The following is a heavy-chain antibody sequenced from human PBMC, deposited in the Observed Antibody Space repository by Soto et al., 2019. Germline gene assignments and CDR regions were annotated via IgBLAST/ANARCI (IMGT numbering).Heavy chain of an antibody. Sequence: PGGSLRLSCVASGFVFSNYGMSWVRQAPGKGLEWVSHIGGESDATYYADSVKGRFTISKDKSKHTLYLQMNSLSAEDTAVYYCARDILTGYYEISMDVWGQGTTVTVSS. CDR3: ARDILTGYYEISMDV. CDR2: IGGESDAT. V-gene: IGHV3-23*01. D-gene: IGHD3-9*01. J-gene: IGHJ6*02. CDR1: GFVFSNYG.